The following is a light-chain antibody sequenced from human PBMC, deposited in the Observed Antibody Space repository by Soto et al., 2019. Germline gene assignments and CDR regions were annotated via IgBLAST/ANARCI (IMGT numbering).Light chain of an antibody. CDR2: GNS. CDR1: SSNIGAGYD. J-gene: IGLJ1*01. CDR3: QSYDSSLSALYV. V-gene: IGLV1-40*01. Sequence: QSVLTQPPSVSGAPGQRVTISCTGSSSNIGAGYDVHWYQQLPGTAPKLLIYGNSNRPSGVPDRFPGSKSGTSASLAITGLQAEDEADYYCQSYDSSLSALYVFGTGTKSPS.